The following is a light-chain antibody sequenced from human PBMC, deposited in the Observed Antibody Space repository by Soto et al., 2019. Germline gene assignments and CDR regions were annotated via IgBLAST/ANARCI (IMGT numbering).Light chain of an antibody. Sequence: DIQMTQSPSTLSASVGDRVTLTCRASQSISSWLAWYQQKPGKAPKLLIYKASNLQGGVPSRFSGSGSGTEFTLTISSLQPDDFATYYCQQYNSYSRTFGQGTKVEIK. CDR2: KAS. J-gene: IGKJ1*01. CDR1: QSISSW. V-gene: IGKV1-5*03. CDR3: QQYNSYSRT.